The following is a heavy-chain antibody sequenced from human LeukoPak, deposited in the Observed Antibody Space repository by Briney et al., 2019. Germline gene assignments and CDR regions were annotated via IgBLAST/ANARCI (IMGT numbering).Heavy chain of an antibody. CDR2: IGSSGSTI. J-gene: IGHJ6*02. CDR1: GFTFSSYE. Sequence: GGSLRLSCAASGFTFSSYEMNWVRQAPGKGLEWVSYIGSSGSTIYYADSVKGRFTISRDNAKNSLYLQMNSLRAEDTAVYYCARVQVGDIVATWDYYYGMDVWGQGTTVTVSS. CDR3: ARVQVGDIVATWDYYYGMDV. V-gene: IGHV3-48*03. D-gene: IGHD5-12*01.